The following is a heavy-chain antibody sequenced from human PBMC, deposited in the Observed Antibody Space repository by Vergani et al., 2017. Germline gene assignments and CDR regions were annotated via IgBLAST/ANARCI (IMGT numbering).Heavy chain of an antibody. V-gene: IGHV4-59*01. CDR1: GGSISSYY. Sequence: QVQLQESGPGLVQPSETLSLTCTVSGGSISSYYWSWIRQPPGKGLEWIGYIYYSGSTNYNPSLKSRVTISVDTSKNQFSLKLSSVTAADTAVYYCARVRGVRGFYCSSTSCYFDYWGQGTLVTVSS. CDR3: ARVRGVRGFYCSSTSCYFDY. D-gene: IGHD2-2*01. CDR2: IYYSGST. J-gene: IGHJ4*02.